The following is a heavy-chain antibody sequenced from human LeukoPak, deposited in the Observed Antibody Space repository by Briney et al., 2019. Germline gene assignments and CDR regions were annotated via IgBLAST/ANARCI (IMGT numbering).Heavy chain of an antibody. Sequence: SQTLSLTCAISGDTVSSNSAAWNWIRQSPSRGLEWLGGTYYRSKWCNDYAVSVKSRITINPDTSKNHFSLQLNSLTPEDTAVYYCARDSPGIAVAITGGYYFDYWGQGTLVTVSS. CDR2: TYYRSKWCN. V-gene: IGHV6-1*01. CDR3: ARDSPGIAVAITGGYYFDY. D-gene: IGHD6-19*01. CDR1: GDTVSSNSAA. J-gene: IGHJ4*02.